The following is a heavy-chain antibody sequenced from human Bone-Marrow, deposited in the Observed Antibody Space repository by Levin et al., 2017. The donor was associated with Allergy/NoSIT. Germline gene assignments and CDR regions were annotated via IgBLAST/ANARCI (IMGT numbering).Heavy chain of an antibody. Sequence: PGESLKISCAASGFTFSSYAMSWVRQAPGKGLEWVSAVSSGGDHTYYADSVKGRFTISRDNFENTMYLQMNSLRAEDTAVYYCAKELRIGLPYDYWGQGTLVTISS. CDR2: VSSGGDHT. CDR1: GFTFSSYA. V-gene: IGHV3-23*01. D-gene: IGHD3-3*01. J-gene: IGHJ4*02. CDR3: AKELRIGLPYDY.